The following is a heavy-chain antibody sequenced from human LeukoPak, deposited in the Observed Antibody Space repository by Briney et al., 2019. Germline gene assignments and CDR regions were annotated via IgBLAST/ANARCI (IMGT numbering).Heavy chain of an antibody. CDR3: AKDYGPLLASYYYYGMDV. V-gene: IGHV3-64*01. D-gene: IGHD1-26*01. J-gene: IGHJ6*02. Sequence: PGGSLRLSCAASGFTFSSYAMHWVRQAPGKGLEYVSAISSNGGSTYYANSVKGRSTISRDNSKNTLYLQMGSLRAEDTAVYYCAKDYGPLLASYYYYGMDVWGQGTTVTVSS. CDR1: GFTFSSYA. CDR2: ISSNGGST.